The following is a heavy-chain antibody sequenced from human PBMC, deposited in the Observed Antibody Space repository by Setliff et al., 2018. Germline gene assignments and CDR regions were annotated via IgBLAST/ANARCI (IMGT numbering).Heavy chain of an antibody. J-gene: IGHJ6*03. D-gene: IGHD3-3*01. Sequence: ASVKVSCKASGYTFTGYYMHWVRQAPGQGLEWMGWINPNSGGTNYAQKFQGRVTMTRDTSISTAYMELSRLRSEDTAVYYCARANVLRFLEWLLSGGDYYYYYYMDVWGKGTTVTVSS. CDR1: GYTFTGYY. V-gene: IGHV1-2*02. CDR3: ARANVLRFLEWLLSGGDYYYYYYMDV. CDR2: INPNSGGT.